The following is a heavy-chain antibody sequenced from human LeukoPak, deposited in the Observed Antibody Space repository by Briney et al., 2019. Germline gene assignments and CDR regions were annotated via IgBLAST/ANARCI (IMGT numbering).Heavy chain of an antibody. CDR1: GFIFSNYG. CDR3: ARDLYSIAVAGGCDY. V-gene: IGHV3-30*03. Sequence: PGRSLRLSCAASGFIFSNYGMHWVRQAPGKGLEWVAVISYNGNNKYYADSVKGRFTISRDNSKNTLFLQMDSLRAEDTAVYYCARDLYSIAVAGGCDYWGQGTLVTVSS. D-gene: IGHD6-19*01. CDR2: ISYNGNNK. J-gene: IGHJ4*02.